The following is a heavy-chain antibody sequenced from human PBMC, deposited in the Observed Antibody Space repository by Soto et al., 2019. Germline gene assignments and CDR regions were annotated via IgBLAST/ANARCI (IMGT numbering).Heavy chain of an antibody. D-gene: IGHD2-2*03. J-gene: IGHJ6*02. CDR3: AKDLALYQIGSHYGMDV. V-gene: IGHV3-30*18. CDR1: GFPFSSYA. CDR2: ISFDGTNT. Sequence: SLRLSCAASGFPFSSYAMTWVRQPPGKGLEWVAVISFDGTNTFEADSVKGRFSIFRDNSKNILYLQMNRLTIEDAAVYYCAKDLALYQIGSHYGMDVWGPGTTVTVSS.